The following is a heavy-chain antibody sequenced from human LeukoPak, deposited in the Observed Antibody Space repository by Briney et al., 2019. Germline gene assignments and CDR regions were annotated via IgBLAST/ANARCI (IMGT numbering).Heavy chain of an antibody. V-gene: IGHV1-2*02. CDR2: INHNAGDT. CDR3: ARIGPTPTGYYRLDY. J-gene: IGHJ4*02. Sequence: GGSLRLSCAASGFTFSSYYMRWVRQAPEQGLEWMAWINHNAGDTLYVDKFQGRFTMSRDKSMSTLYMDLNSLMADDTAVYYCARIGPTPTGYYRLDYWGQGTLVTVSS. CDR1: GFTFSSYY. D-gene: IGHD3-9*01.